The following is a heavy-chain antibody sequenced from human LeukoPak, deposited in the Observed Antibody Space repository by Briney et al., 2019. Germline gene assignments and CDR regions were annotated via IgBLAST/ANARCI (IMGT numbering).Heavy chain of an antibody. CDR3: ARLSAGSPLPLDS. V-gene: IGHV5-51*01. CDR2: IYPGDSLT. J-gene: IGHJ4*02. D-gene: IGHD1-26*01. Sequence: GESLKISWKGSGYSFSNNWIGWVRRMPGKGLGWMGIIYPGDSLTRYNPPFQGHVTISADKSNRTAYRQWTSLTASDIAMYYCARLSAGSPLPLDSWGQGTLVTASS. CDR1: GYSFSNNW.